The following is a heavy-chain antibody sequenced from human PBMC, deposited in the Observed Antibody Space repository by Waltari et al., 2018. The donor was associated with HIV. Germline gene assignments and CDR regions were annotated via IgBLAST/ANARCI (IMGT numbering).Heavy chain of an antibody. Sequence: EGQLVESGGGLVQPGGSLRLSCAASVFIFRTYSMTWVRQAPGKGLYLVSHISSSCTTIYYADSVKSRFTISRDNAKNSLYLQMNSLMAEDTAVYYCARDYCSSTSCTVDYWGQGTLVTVSS. D-gene: IGHD2-2*01. CDR2: ISSSCTTI. CDR1: VFIFRTYS. J-gene: IGHJ4*02. CDR3: ARDYCSSTSCTVDY. V-gene: IGHV3-48*01.